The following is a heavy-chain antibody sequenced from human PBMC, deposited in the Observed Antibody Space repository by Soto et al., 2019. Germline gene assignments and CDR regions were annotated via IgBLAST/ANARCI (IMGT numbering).Heavy chain of an antibody. CDR3: AHPTGVGATVAIDY. D-gene: IGHD1-26*01. CDR1: GFSLSTSGVG. J-gene: IGHJ4*02. CDR2: IYWNDDK. Sequence: GPTLVNPTQTLTLTCTFSGFSLSTSGVGVGWIRQPPGKALEWLALIYWNDDKRYSPSLKSRLTITKDTSKNQVVLTMTNMDPVDTATYYCAHPTGVGATVAIDYWGQGTLVTVSS. V-gene: IGHV2-5*01.